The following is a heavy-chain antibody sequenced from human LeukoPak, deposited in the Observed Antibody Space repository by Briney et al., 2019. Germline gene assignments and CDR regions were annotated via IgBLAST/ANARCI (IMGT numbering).Heavy chain of an antibody. CDR1: GGSFSTYY. CDR2: INHSGST. Sequence: PSETLSLTCAAYGGSFSTYYWSWIRQPPGKGLEWIGEINHSGSTNYNPSLKSRATISVDTSKNQFSLKLSSVTAADTAVYYCARGVGVLLAYYFDYWGQGTLVTVSS. J-gene: IGHJ4*02. V-gene: IGHV4-34*01. D-gene: IGHD3-10*01. CDR3: ARGVGVLLAYYFDY.